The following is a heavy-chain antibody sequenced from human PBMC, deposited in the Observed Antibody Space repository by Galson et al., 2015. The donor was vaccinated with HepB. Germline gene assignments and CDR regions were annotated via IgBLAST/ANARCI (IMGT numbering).Heavy chain of an antibody. CDR3: AKRHGDYGHYYNGMDV. J-gene: IGHJ6*02. D-gene: IGHD4-17*01. V-gene: IGHV3-23*01. Sequence: SLRLSCAASGFTFTSSSCAMSWGRQAPGKGLEWVSSMSCNGVSTYYADSVKGQFTTSRDDSKNTLYLQMNSLRAEDTAVYYCAKRHGDYGHYYNGMDVWGQGTTVIVSS. CDR1: GFTFTSSSCA. CDR2: MSCNGVST.